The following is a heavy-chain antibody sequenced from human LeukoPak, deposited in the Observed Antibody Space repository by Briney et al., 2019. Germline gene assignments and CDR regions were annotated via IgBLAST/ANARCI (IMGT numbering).Heavy chain of an antibody. J-gene: IGHJ4*02. D-gene: IGHD3-22*01. Sequence: GGSLRLSCVGSGFTFDDYAMHWVRQAPGKGLEWVSGINWNSGSTGYADSVKGRFTISRDNAKNSLHLQMNSLITEDMALYYCTKPSNTYYYDTSGYYFDSWGQGTLVTVSS. CDR3: TKPSNTYYYDTSGYYFDS. V-gene: IGHV3-9*03. CDR2: INWNSGST. CDR1: GFTFDDYA.